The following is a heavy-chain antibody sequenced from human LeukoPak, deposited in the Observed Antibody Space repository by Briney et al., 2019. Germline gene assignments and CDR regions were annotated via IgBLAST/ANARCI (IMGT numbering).Heavy chain of an antibody. CDR2: IYYSGST. CDR3: AREVPLNSGYGSDY. CDR1: GGSISSGDYY. D-gene: IGHD5-12*01. J-gene: IGHJ4*02. V-gene: IGHV4-30-4*01. Sequence: SETLSLTCTVSGGSISSGDYYWSWIRQPPGKGLEWIGYIYYSGSTYYNPSLKSRVTISVDTSKNQFSLKLSSVTAADTAVYYCAREVPLNSGYGSDYWGQGTLVTVSS.